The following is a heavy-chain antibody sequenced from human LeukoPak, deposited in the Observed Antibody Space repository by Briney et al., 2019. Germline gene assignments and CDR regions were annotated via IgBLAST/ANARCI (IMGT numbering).Heavy chain of an antibody. J-gene: IGHJ4*02. CDR1: GFTVSSNY. CDR3: ARTSAVMKPFDS. CDR2: FYSGGTT. D-gene: IGHD2-21*01. V-gene: IGHV3-53*01. Sequence: PGGSLRLSCVASGFTVSSNYMSWVRQAPGKGLEWVSVFYSGGTTYYADSVKGRFTIYRDSSKTTLFLQMNNLRAEDTAMYFCARTSAVMKPFDSWGQGTLVTVSS.